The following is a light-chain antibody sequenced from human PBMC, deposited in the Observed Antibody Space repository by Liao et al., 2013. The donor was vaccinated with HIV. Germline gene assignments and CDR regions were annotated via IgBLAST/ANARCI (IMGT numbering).Light chain of an antibody. V-gene: IGLV3-1*01. J-gene: IGLJ2*01. CDR3: EAWDSSTAS. Sequence: SYELTQPPSVSVSPGQTASITCSGDKLSDKFVCWYQLRPGQSPVLVIYQDNKRPSGIHERFSGSNSGTTATLTIRDTQAVDEADYFCEAWDSSTASFGGGTKLTVL. CDR1: KLSDKF. CDR2: QDN.